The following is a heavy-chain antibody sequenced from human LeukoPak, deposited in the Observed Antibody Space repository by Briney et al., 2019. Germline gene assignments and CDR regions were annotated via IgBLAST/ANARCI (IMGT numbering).Heavy chain of an antibody. Sequence: RAGGSLRLSCAASGFTFTSYSMNWVRQAPGKGLEWVSTIGGGGGSTYYADSGKGRFTISRDNSKNTLYLQVNSLRAEDTAVYYCAKGGKWDVTPFDYWGQGTLVTVSS. J-gene: IGHJ4*02. D-gene: IGHD1-26*01. CDR2: IGGGGGST. V-gene: IGHV3-23*01. CDR3: AKGGKWDVTPFDY. CDR1: GFTFTSYS.